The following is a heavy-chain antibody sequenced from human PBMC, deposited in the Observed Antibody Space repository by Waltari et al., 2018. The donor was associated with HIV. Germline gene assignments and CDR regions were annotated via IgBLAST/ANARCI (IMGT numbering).Heavy chain of an antibody. CDR1: GFSFTRYG. CDR2: SHTDTGNE. Sequence: QVRLVQSGAEVKKPGASVKVSCEASGFSFTRYGFSGVGQAPGQGLEWMGWSHTDTGNEDSAENFQGRVTLTRDTFTNTIYMELMTLKSDDSAIYFCVRDLSPMGKSGWYDSWGQGTVVTVSS. CDR3: VRDLSPMGKSGWYDS. D-gene: IGHD6-19*01. J-gene: IGHJ1*01. V-gene: IGHV1-18*04.